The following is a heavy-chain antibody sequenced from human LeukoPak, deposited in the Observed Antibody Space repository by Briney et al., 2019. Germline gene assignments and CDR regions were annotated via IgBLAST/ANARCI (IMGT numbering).Heavy chain of an antibody. CDR3: VKGDVTTSGYYYGMDV. CDR1: GFTFSSYA. V-gene: IGHV3-64D*06. D-gene: IGHD4-11*01. J-gene: IGHJ6*02. CDR2: ISSNGGST. Sequence: PGGSLRLSCSASGFTFSSYAMHWVRQAPGKGLEYVSAISSNGGSTYYADSVKGRFTISRDNSKNTLYLQMSSLRAEDTAVYYCVKGDVTTSGYYYGMDVWGQGTTVTVSS.